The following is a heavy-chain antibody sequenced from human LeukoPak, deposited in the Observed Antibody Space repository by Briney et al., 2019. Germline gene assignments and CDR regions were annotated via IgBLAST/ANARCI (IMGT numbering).Heavy chain of an antibody. CDR1: GFTVSSNY. J-gene: IGHJ3*02. CDR3: ARTRVPAAIGAAFDI. Sequence: GGSLRLSCAASGFTVSSNYMSWVRQAPGKGLEWVSVIYSGGSTYYADSVKGRFTISRDNSKNTLYLQMNGLRAEDTAVYYCARTRVPAAIGAAFDIWGQGTMVTVSS. V-gene: IGHV3-53*01. D-gene: IGHD2-2*01. CDR2: IYSGGST.